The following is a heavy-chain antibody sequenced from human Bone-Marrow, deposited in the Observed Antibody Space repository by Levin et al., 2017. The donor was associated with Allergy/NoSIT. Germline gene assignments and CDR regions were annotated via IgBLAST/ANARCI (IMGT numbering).Heavy chain of an antibody. CDR2: INHSGST. D-gene: IGHD4-11*01. V-gene: IGHV4-34*01. CDR3: ARGRFITVTTTWFDP. CDR1: GGSFSGYY. Sequence: SETLSLTCAVYGGSFSGYYWSWIRQPPGKGLEWIGEINHSGSTNYNPSLKSRVTISVDTSKNQFSLKLSSVTAADTAVYYCARGRFITVTTTWFDPWGQGTLVTVSS. J-gene: IGHJ5*02.